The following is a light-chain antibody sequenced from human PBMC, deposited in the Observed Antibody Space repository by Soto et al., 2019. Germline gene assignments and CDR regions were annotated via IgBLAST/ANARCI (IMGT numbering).Light chain of an antibody. J-gene: IGKJ1*01. CDR2: KAS. CDR3: QQYNNWPRT. V-gene: IGKV1-5*03. CDR1: QSISSW. Sequence: DIQMTQSPSTLSASVGDRVTIPCRASQSISSWLAWYQQKPGKAPKLLIYKASSLESGVPSRFSGSGSGTEFTLTISSLQPDDFGVYYCQQYNNWPRTFGQGTKV.